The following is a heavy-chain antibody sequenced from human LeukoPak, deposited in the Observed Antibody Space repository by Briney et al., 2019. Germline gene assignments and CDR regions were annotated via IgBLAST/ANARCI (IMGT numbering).Heavy chain of an antibody. D-gene: IGHD2-2*01. Sequence: PGGSLRLSCAASGFTFSSYWMHWVRQAPGKGLVWVSRINGDGSSTSYADSVKGRITISRDNAKNTLYLQMNSLRAEDTDVYYCARRLCGMNSHWGEGTLVTVS. V-gene: IGHV3-74*01. CDR2: INGDGSST. J-gene: IGHJ4*02. CDR3: ARRLCGMNSH. CDR1: GFTFSSYW.